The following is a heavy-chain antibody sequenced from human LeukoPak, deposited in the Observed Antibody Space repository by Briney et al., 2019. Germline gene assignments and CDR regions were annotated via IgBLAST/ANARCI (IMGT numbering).Heavy chain of an antibody. V-gene: IGHV3-15*01. CDR2: IKSKTDGGTT. J-gene: IGHJ4*02. CDR1: GFTFSNAW. CDR3: TTDLVGGLRLGELSLYIEGGY. Sequence: PGGSLRLSCAASGFTFSNAWMSWVRQAPGKGLEWVGRIKSKTDGGTTDYAAPVKGRFTISRDDSKNTLYLQMNSLKTEDTAVYYCTTDLVGGLRLGELSLYIEGGYWGQGTLVTVSS. D-gene: IGHD3-16*02.